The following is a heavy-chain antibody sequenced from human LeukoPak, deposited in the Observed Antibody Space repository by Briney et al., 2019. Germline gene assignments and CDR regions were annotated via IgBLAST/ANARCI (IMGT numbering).Heavy chain of an antibody. J-gene: IGHJ4*02. CDR2: ISRSRSTI. CDR3: ARENWAYGSNPFDY. CDR1: GFTFSSFS. D-gene: IGHD4-23*01. Sequence: GGSLRLSCAASGFTFSSFSMNWVRQAPGKGLEWASYISRSRSTIYYADSVKGRFTISRDNAKNSLYLQMNSLRDEDTAVYYCARENWAYGSNPFDYWGQGTLVTVSS. V-gene: IGHV3-48*02.